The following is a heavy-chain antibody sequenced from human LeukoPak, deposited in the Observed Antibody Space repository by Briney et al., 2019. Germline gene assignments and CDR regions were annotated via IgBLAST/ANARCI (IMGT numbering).Heavy chain of an antibody. V-gene: IGHV1-69*13. Sequence: SVKVSCKASGGTFSSYAISWVRQAPGQGLEWMGGIIPIFATANYAQKFQGRVTITADESTSTAYMELSSLRPEDTAVYYCAREGLVGATLFYWGQGTLVTVSS. CDR3: AREGLVGATLFY. D-gene: IGHD1-26*01. J-gene: IGHJ4*02. CDR1: GGTFSSYA. CDR2: IIPIFATA.